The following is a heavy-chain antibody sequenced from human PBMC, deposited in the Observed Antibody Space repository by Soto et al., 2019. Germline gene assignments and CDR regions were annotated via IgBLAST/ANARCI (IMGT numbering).Heavy chain of an antibody. V-gene: IGHV3-15*07. CDR3: ATEKSGSLDY. CDR1: GVTVTNAW. Sequence: EVQLVESGGGLVKPGGSLRLSCAASGVTVTNAWMNWVRQTPEKGLEWVALIKSKSNGGTTDYAAPVKGRFTLSTDDSENTMYLQMNSLKAEDTAVYYCATEKSGSLDYWGQVAQVTVSS. CDR2: IKSKSNGGTT. D-gene: IGHD1-26*01. J-gene: IGHJ4*02.